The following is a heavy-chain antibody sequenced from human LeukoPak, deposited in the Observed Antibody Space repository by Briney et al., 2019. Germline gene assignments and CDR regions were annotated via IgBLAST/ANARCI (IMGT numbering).Heavy chain of an antibody. CDR2: LSPSGADT. Sequence: GGSLRLSCAASGFTFTNYAMSWVRQAPGKGLEWVSTLSPSGADTYYADSVKGRFTISRDISKNTLYLQMNSLRAEDTAVYYCARRAYNWGAFDIWGQGTMVTVSS. D-gene: IGHD5-24*01. CDR1: GFTFTNYA. J-gene: IGHJ3*02. CDR3: ARRAYNWGAFDI. V-gene: IGHV3-23*01.